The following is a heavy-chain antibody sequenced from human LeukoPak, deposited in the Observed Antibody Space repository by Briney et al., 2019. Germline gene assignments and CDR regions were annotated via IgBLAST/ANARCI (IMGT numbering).Heavy chain of an antibody. J-gene: IGHJ5*02. Sequence: PSETLSLTCAVYGGSFSGYYWSWIRQPPGKGLEWIGEINHSGSTNYNPSLKSRVTISVDTSKNQFSLKLSSVTAADTAAYYCARGRGYYDSSGYQNWFDPWGQGTLVTVSS. V-gene: IGHV4-34*01. CDR2: INHSGST. CDR1: GGSFSGYY. D-gene: IGHD3-22*01. CDR3: ARGRGYYDSSGYQNWFDP.